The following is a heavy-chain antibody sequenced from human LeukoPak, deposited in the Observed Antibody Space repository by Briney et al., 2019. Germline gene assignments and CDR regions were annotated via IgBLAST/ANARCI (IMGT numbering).Heavy chain of an antibody. CDR3: ARHAVEAASRWFDP. CDR1: GGSISSYY. CDR2: IYYSGST. Sequence: SETLSLTCTVSGGSISSYYWSWIRQPPGKGLEWIGYIYYSGSTNYNPSLKSRVTISVDTSKNQFSLKLSSVTAADTAVYYCARHAVEAASRWFDPWGQGTLVTVSS. J-gene: IGHJ5*02. V-gene: IGHV4-59*08. D-gene: IGHD1-1*01.